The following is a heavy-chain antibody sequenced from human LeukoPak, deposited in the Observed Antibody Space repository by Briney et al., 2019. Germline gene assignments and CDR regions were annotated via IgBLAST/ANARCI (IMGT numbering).Heavy chain of an antibody. D-gene: IGHD2-2*02. V-gene: IGHV4-34*01. CDR1: GGSFSGYY. CDR3: ANGVNIVVVPAAIRTEGY. CDR2: INHSGST. Sequence: SETLSLTCAVYGGSFSGYYWSWIRQPPGKGLEWIGEINHSGSTNYNPSLKSRVTISVDTSKNQFSLKLSSVTAADTAVYYCANGVNIVVVPAAIRTEGYWGQGTLVTVSS. J-gene: IGHJ4*02.